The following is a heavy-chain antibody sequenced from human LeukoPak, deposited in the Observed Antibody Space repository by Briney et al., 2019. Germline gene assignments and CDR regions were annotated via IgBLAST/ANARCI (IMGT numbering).Heavy chain of an antibody. CDR2: ISGSGGST. CDR1: GFTFSSYA. Sequence: PGGSLRLSCAASGFTFSSYAMSWVRQAPGKGLEWVSAISGSGGSTYYADSVKGRFTISRDNSKNTLYLQMNSLRAEDTAVYYCAREGDMITFGGSYDYWGQGTLVTVSS. J-gene: IGHJ4*02. CDR3: AREGDMITFGGSYDY. V-gene: IGHV3-23*01. D-gene: IGHD3-16*01.